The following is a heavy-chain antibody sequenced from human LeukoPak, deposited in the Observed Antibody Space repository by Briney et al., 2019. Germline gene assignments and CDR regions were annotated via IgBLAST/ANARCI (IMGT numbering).Heavy chain of an antibody. CDR1: GGTFSSYA. CDR2: IIPIFGTA. V-gene: IGHV1-69*01. Sequence: SVKVSCKASGGTFSSYAISWVRQAPGQGLEWMGGIIPIFGTANYAQKFQGRVTITADESTSTAYMELSSLRSEDAAVYYCANHCSSTSCSTNYWGQGTLVTVSS. J-gene: IGHJ4*02. D-gene: IGHD2-2*01. CDR3: ANHCSSTSCSTNY.